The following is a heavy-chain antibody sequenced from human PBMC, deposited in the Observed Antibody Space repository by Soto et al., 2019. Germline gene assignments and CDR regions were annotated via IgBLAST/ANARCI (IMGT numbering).Heavy chain of an antibody. Sequence: GGSLRLSCAVSGSTFSTYSINWVRQAPGKGLEWVSSISSRSDIYYADSVKGRFTISRDNAKNSVSLQMNSLRAEDTAVYYCAREYTAWPLAYGLDVWGQGTTVTVSS. V-gene: IGHV3-21*01. D-gene: IGHD2-2*02. CDR2: ISSRSDI. J-gene: IGHJ6*02. CDR1: GSTFSTYS. CDR3: AREYTAWPLAYGLDV.